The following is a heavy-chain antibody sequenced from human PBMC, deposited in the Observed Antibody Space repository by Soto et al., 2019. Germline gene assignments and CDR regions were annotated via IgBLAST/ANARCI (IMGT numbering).Heavy chain of an antibody. J-gene: IGHJ4*02. CDR1: GFTFSSYG. CDR2: ISYDGSNK. V-gene: IGHV3-30*18. CDR3: AKDDGLVGAPPDY. Sequence: QVQLVESGGGVVQPGRSLRLSCAASGFTFSSYGMHWVRQAPGKGLEWVAVISYDGSNKYYADSVKGRFTISRDNSKNTLYLQMNSLRSEDTAVYYCAKDDGLVGAPPDYWGQGNLVTVSS. D-gene: IGHD1-26*01.